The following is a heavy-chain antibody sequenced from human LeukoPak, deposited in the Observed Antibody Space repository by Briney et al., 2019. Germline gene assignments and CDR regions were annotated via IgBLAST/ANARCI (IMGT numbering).Heavy chain of an antibody. V-gene: IGHV3-9*01. CDR2: ISWNSGSI. D-gene: IGHD6-19*01. J-gene: IGHJ4*02. Sequence: PGGSLRLSCAASGFTFDDYAMHWVRHAPGKGLEWVSGISWNSGSIGYADSVKGRFTISRDNAKNSLYLQMNSLRAEDTALYYCAKDRGHSSGWSAIDYWGQGTLVTVSS. CDR1: GFTFDDYA. CDR3: AKDRGHSSGWSAIDY.